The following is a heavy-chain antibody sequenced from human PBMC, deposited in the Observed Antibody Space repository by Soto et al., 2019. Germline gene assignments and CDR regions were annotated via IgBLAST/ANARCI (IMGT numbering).Heavy chain of an antibody. CDR1: GYTFTSYG. J-gene: IGHJ5*02. D-gene: IGHD3-22*01. CDR2: IRAYNGNT. CDR3: ERDDYDSSWQRWFDP. Sequence: ASVKVSCKASGYTFTSYGISWVRQAPGQGLEWMGWIRAYNGNTNYAQKLQGRVTMTTDTSTSTAYMELRRLRSDDTAVYYCERDDYDSSWQRWFDPWGQGTLVTVSS. V-gene: IGHV1-18*01.